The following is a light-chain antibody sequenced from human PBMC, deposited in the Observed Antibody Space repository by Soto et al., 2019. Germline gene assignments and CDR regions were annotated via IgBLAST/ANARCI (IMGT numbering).Light chain of an antibody. CDR2: EVS. V-gene: IGLV2-14*01. J-gene: IGLJ1*01. Sequence: QSVLTQPASVSGSPGQWLTISCTGTSSDVGGYNFVSWYQQHPGKAPKLLIYEVSNRPSGVSDRFSGSKSGNTASLTISGLQAEDEADYYCSSYSGSNSLYVFGTGTKLTVL. CDR3: SSYSGSNSLYV. CDR1: SSDVGGYNF.